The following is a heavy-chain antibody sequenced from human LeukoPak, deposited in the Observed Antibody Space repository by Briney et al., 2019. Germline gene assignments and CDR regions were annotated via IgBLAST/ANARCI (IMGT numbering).Heavy chain of an antibody. V-gene: IGHV3-20*04. CDR1: GFTFDDYG. Sequence: PGGSLRLSCAASGFTFDDYGMSWVRQAPGKGLEWVSGINWNGGSTGYADSVKGRFTISRDNAKNSLYLQMNSLRAEDTALYYCARDQGLSSYYYYMDVWGKGTTVTVSS. CDR2: INWNGGST. J-gene: IGHJ6*03. CDR3: ARDQGLSSYYYYMDV. D-gene: IGHD3/OR15-3a*01.